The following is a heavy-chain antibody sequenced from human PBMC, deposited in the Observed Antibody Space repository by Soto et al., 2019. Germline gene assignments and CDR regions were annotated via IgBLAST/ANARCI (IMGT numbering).Heavy chain of an antibody. D-gene: IGHD3-10*01. Sequence: PSETLSLTCAVSGGSISSSNWWSWVRQPPGKGLEWIGEIYHSGSTNYNPSLKSRVTISVDKSKNQFSLKLSSVTAADTAVYYCARGRKSYYGSGSYYKRDVWGQGTTVTVSS. CDR1: GGSISSSNW. J-gene: IGHJ6*02. V-gene: IGHV4-4*02. CDR3: ARGRKSYYGSGSYYKRDV. CDR2: IYHSGST.